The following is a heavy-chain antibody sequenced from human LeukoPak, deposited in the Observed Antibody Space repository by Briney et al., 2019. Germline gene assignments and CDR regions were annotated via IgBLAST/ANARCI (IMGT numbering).Heavy chain of an antibody. CDR3: VTGSGGARLDY. CDR2: IRSKVDGYTT. Sequence: GGSLRLSCAASGFTFTNFWMSWVRQAPGKGLEWVARIRSKVDGYTTNYPGPLKGRGTISRDDLKNTLYLQMNNLKIEDTAVYYCVTGSGGARLDYWGQGTLVTVSS. D-gene: IGHD3-10*01. J-gene: IGHJ4*02. CDR1: GFTFTNFW. V-gene: IGHV3-15*05.